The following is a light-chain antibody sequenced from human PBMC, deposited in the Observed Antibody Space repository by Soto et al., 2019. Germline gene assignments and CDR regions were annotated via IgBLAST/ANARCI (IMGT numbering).Light chain of an antibody. J-gene: IGKJ1*01. CDR2: DAS. V-gene: IGKV1-5*01. CDR3: EQYSSYSET. CDR1: QWISSW. Sequence: DIQMIQYPRTLSASGEDRVTITRLVSQWISSWLAWYPPKPGKAPKLLIYDASSLESGVPSRFSGSGSGTEFTLTISSLQPDDFATYYCEQYSSYSETFGQGTKVDI.